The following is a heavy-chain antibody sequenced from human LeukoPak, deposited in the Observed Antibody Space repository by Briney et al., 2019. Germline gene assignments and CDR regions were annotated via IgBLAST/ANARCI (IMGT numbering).Heavy chain of an antibody. V-gene: IGHV4-38-2*02. J-gene: IGHJ1*01. Sequence: SETLSLTCSVSGFSITNNNYWGWIRQSPGKGLEWMGSIHHSGSRFESGSVHYNPSLRGRIAVSADPSKNQFSLTLTSVTAADTAVYFCARNASSGFFNDWSRGILVTVSS. D-gene: IGHD6-25*01. CDR3: ARNASSGFFND. CDR1: GFSITNNNY. CDR2: IHHSGSR.